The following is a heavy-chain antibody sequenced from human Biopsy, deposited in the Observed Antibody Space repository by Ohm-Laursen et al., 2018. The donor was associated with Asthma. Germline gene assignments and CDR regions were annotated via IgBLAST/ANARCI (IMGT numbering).Heavy chain of an antibody. D-gene: IGHD2-2*01. CDR1: GGTFNTYV. J-gene: IGHJ4*02. V-gene: IGHV1-69*13. CDR3: ARKAGSCISRTCYSLDF. CDR2: INSVFGTT. Sequence: ASVKVSCKSLGGTFNTYVIGWGRQAPGQGLESMGGINSVFGTTSYPRIFQDRVTITADDSTSTVYMELSSLRSEDTAVYYCARKAGSCISRTCYSLDFWGQGTLVTVSS.